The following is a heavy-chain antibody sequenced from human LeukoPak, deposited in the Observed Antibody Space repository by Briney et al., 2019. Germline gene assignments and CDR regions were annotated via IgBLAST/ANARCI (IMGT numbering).Heavy chain of an antibody. CDR1: GGSISSSSYY. Sequence: SETLSLTCTVSGGSISSSSYYWGWIRQPPGKGLEWIGSIYHSGSTYYNPSLKSRVTISVDTSKNQFSLKLSSVTAADTAVYYCAGYCSGGSCYWDSGDYGTGVDYWGQGTLVTVSS. CDR2: IYHSGST. J-gene: IGHJ4*02. CDR3: AGYCSGGSCYWDSGDYGTGVDY. V-gene: IGHV4-39*01. D-gene: IGHD2-15*01.